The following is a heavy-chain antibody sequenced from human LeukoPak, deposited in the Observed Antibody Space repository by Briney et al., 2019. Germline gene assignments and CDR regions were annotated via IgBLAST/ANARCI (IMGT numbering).Heavy chain of an antibody. CDR2: IYWEDDK. V-gene: IGHV2-5*02. D-gene: IGHD2/OR15-2a*01. Sequence: SGPTLVKPTQTLTLTCTFSGFSLSTSGVGVGWIRQPPGKALEWLALIYWEDDKRYSPSLKSRLTITKDTSKNQVVLTMTNMDPVDHATFFWGRWAIEFYFYGKGVLGQGTTVTVSS. CDR3: GRWAIEFYFYGKGV. CDR1: GFSLSTSGVG. J-gene: IGHJ6*02.